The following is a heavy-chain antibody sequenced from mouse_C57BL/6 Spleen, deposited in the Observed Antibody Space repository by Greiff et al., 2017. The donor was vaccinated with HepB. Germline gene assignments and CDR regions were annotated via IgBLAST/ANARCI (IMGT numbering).Heavy chain of an antibody. CDR3: ALITTVVATMED. V-gene: IGHV1-9*01. D-gene: IGHD1-1*01. CDR2: ILPGSGST. J-gene: IGHJ2*01. CDR1: GYTFTGYW. Sequence: QVQLQQSGAELMKPGASVKLSCKATGYTFTGYWIEWVKQRPGHGLEWIGEILPGSGSTNYNEKFKGKATFTADKSSNTTYMQLSSLTTEDSAIYYCALITTVVATMEDWGQGTTLTVSS.